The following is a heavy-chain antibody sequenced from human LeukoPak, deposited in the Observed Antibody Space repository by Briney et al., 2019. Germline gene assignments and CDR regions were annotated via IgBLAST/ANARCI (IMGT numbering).Heavy chain of an antibody. CDR3: ARGLIDGYNSHSLDY. CDR1: GGSFSCYY. D-gene: IGHD5-24*01. CDR2: SNPSGDT. V-gene: IGHV4-34*01. J-gene: IGHJ4*02. Sequence: SETLSLTCAVYGGSFSCYYWRWIRQPPGKGLEWIGESNPSGDTSYNPSLKSRVIISRATSKNQFSLKLSSVTAADTAVYFCARGLIDGYNSHSLDYWGQGTLVTVSS.